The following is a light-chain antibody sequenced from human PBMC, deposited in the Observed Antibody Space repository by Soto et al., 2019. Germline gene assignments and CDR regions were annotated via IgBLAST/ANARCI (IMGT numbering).Light chain of an antibody. V-gene: IGKV1-5*01. CDR1: QTINNW. Sequence: DIQMTQSPSTLSASIGDRVTITCRASQTINNWLAWYQQKPGKAPNLLIYHASNLETGVPSRFSGSAFGTELTLTMSSLQPDDFATYYCQRYNSYPWTFGQGTKLEIK. CDR2: HAS. J-gene: IGKJ1*01. CDR3: QRYNSYPWT.